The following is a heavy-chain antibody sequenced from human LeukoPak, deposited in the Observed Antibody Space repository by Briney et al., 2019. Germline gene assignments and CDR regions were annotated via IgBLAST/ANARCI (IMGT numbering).Heavy chain of an antibody. Sequence: SETLSLTCTVSGGSISSSSYYWAWIRQPPGKGLEWIGSIYYSGSTYYNPSLKSRVTISVDTSKNQFSLRVSSVTAADTAVYYCARVVTNYGDYLEYFQHWGQGTLVTVSS. V-gene: IGHV4-39*01. D-gene: IGHD4-17*01. CDR3: ARVVTNYGDYLEYFQH. CDR2: IYYSGST. J-gene: IGHJ1*01. CDR1: GGSISSSSYY.